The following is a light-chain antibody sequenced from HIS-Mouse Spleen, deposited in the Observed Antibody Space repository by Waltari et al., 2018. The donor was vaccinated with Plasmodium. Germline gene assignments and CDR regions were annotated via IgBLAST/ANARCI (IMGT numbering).Light chain of an antibody. CDR3: QAWDSSTVV. CDR1: NLGVNY. V-gene: IGLV3-1*01. CDR2: QDS. J-gene: IGLJ2*01. Sequence: SYELTPPPSVSVSPAQTASLTCSGDNLGVNYACWSQQKPGQSPVLVIYQDSKRPSGIPERFSGSNSGNTATLTISGTQAMDEADYYCQAWDSSTVVFGGGTKLTVL.